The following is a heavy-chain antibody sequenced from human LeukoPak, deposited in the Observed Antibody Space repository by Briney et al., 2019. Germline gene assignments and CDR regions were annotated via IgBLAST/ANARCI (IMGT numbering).Heavy chain of an antibody. CDR1: GFTFSSHG. CDR3: AKSGLNRFDY. V-gene: IGHV3-21*01. CDR2: ISSSSSYI. Sequence: GGSLRLSCVASGFTFSSHGMNWVRQAPGKGLEWVSCISSSSSYIYYADSVKGRFTISRDNAKNSLYLQMNSLRAEDTAVYYCAKSGLNRFDYWGQGTLVTVSS. J-gene: IGHJ4*02. D-gene: IGHD2-15*01.